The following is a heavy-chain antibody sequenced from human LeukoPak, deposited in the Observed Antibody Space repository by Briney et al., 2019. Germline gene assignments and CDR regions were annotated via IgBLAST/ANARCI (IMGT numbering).Heavy chain of an antibody. CDR3: ADDYKNYPNY. D-gene: IGHD4-11*01. Sequence: GGSLRLSCAASGFTFSSYWMAWVRQAPGQGLEWVANIQQDGNEMVYADSVKGRFTISRDNSKHMLYLQMNSLRGEDTAVYYCADDYKNYPNYWGQGTLVTVSS. CDR1: GFTFSSYW. V-gene: IGHV3-7*01. CDR2: IQQDGNEM. J-gene: IGHJ4*02.